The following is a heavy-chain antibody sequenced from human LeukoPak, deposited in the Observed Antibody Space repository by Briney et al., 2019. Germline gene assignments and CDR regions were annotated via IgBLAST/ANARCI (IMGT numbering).Heavy chain of an antibody. D-gene: IGHD3-3*01. CDR1: GFTFSSYS. J-gene: IGHJ5*02. Sequence: GGSLRLSCAASGFTFSSYSMNWVRQAPGKGLEWVSYISSSSSTIYYADSVKGRFTISRDNAKNSLYLQTNSLRAEDTAVYYCARDRNPLYYDFWSGYSTWGQGTLVTVSS. CDR3: ARDRNPLYYDFWSGYST. CDR2: ISSSSSTI. V-gene: IGHV3-48*01.